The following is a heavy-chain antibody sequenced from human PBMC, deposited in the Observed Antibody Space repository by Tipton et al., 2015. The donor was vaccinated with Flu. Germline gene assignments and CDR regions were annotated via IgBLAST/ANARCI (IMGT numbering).Heavy chain of an antibody. CDR1: GGSISNYY. D-gene: IGHD5-12*01. J-gene: IGHJ3*02. V-gene: IGHV4-4*07. CDR2: ISTSGST. Sequence: TLSLTCTVSGGSISNYYWSWLRQPAGKGLEWIGRISTSGSTNYNASLESRLTMSRDTSKNHFSLRLSSATAADTALYYCARDLRGYSGYTGGDAFDIWGQGIMVTVSS. CDR3: ARDLRGYSGYTGGDAFDI.